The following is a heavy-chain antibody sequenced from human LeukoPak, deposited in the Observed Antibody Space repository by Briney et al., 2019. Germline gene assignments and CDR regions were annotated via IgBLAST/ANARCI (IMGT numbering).Heavy chain of an antibody. V-gene: IGHV1-69*01. CDR3: ALTQYCSSTSCHPDYYYYGMDV. CDR1: GGTFSSYA. Sequence: GASVKVSCKASGGTFSSYAISWVRQAPGQGLEWMGGIIPIFGTANYAQKFQGRVTITADESTSTAYMELSSLRSEDTAVYYCALTQYCSSTSCHPDYYYYGMDVWGKGTTVTVSS. D-gene: IGHD2-2*01. J-gene: IGHJ6*04. CDR2: IIPIFGTA.